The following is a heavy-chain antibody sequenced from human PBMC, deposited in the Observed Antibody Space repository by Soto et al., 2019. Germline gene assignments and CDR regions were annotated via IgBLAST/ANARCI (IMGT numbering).Heavy chain of an antibody. D-gene: IGHD3-10*01. J-gene: IGHJ5*02. CDR3: AKDRRSRGVSYNWFDP. CDR2: ISYDGSNK. CDR1: GFTFSSYG. Sequence: QVQLVESGGGVVQPGRSLRLSCAASGFTFSSYGMHWVRQAPGKGLEWVAVISYDGSNKYYADSVKGRFTISRDNSKNTLYLQMNSLRAEDTAVYYCAKDRRSRGVSYNWFDPWGQGTLVTVSS. V-gene: IGHV3-30*18.